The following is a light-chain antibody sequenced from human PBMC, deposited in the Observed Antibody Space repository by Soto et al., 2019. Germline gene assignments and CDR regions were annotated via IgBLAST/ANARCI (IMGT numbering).Light chain of an antibody. J-gene: IGLJ2*01. CDR3: CSYAGSHVV. Sequence: QAVVTQEPSLTVSPGGTVTLTCGSSTGVVTSTHYPYWFQQKPGQAPRTLIYDVSKRPSGVPDRFSGSKSGNTASLTISGLQAEDEADYYCCSYAGSHVVFGGGTKVTVL. CDR2: DVS. CDR1: TGVVTSTHY. V-gene: IGLV7-46*01.